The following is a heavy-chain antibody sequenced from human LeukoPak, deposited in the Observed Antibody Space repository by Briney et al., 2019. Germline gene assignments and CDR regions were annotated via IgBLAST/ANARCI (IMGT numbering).Heavy chain of an antibody. CDR3: ASFSGCLYY. CDR1: GFTFSSYA. CDR2: IKQDGSEK. Sequence: GGSLRLSCAASGFTFSSYAMHWVRQAPGKGLEWVANIKQDGSEKYYVDSVKGRFTISRDNAKNSLYLQMNSLRAEDTAVYYCASFSGCLYYWGQGTLVTVSS. D-gene: IGHD6-19*01. J-gene: IGHJ4*02. V-gene: IGHV3-7*01.